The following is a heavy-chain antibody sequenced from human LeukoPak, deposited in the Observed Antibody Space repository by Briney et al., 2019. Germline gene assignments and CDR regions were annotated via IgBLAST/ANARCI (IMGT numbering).Heavy chain of an antibody. CDR2: INSAGDFI. V-gene: IGHV3-11*01. CDR1: GFSFTGNF. Sequence: GGSLRLSCSASGFSFTGNFMGWIRQAPGKGLEWVSYINSAGDFIQYSDAVKGRFSVSRDNSKRSLFLQMTRLRSDDTAVYYCARGSYGWTFNPWGQGTLVSVSS. D-gene: IGHD3-16*01. J-gene: IGHJ5*02. CDR3: ARGSYGWTFNP.